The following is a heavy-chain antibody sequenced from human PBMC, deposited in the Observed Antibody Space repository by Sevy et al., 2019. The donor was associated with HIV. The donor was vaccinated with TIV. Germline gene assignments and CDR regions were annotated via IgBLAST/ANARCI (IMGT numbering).Heavy chain of an antibody. Sequence: ASVKVSCKASGYTFTGYYMHWVRQAPGQGLEWMGRINPNSGGTNYAQKFQGRVTMTRDTSISTAYMELSRLGSDDTAVYYCARGAYCSSTSCYTYYYYGMDVWGQGTTVTVSS. D-gene: IGHD2-2*02. CDR1: GYTFTGYY. CDR2: INPNSGGT. CDR3: ARGAYCSSTSCYTYYYYGMDV. J-gene: IGHJ6*02. V-gene: IGHV1-2*06.